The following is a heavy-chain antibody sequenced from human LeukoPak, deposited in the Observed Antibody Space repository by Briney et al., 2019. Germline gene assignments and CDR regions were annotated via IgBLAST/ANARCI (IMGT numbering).Heavy chain of an antibody. CDR1: GFTFSNYA. CDR3: ARASEGIGYFDF. V-gene: IGHV4-38-2*01. CDR2: IYYSGST. Sequence: GSLRLSCAASGFTFSNYAMNWVRQAPGKGLEWIGSIYYSGSTYYNPSLKSRVTISVDTSKNQFSLKLSSVTAADTAVYYCARASEGIGYFDFWGQGALVTVSS. D-gene: IGHD2-21*01. J-gene: IGHJ4*02.